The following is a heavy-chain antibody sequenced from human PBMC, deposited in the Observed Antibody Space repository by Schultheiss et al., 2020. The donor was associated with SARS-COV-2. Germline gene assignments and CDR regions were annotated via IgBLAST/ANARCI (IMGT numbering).Heavy chain of an antibody. Sequence: GESLKISCAASGFTFSDYSMNWVRQAPGKGLEWVANMKGDGGEKDNVDSMKDRFTFSRYNAKNSPILQMNSLRAEDTAVYYCARVRRGDYFDYWGQGTLVTVAS. CDR2: MKGDGGEK. CDR3: ARVRRGDYFDY. D-gene: IGHD3-10*01. J-gene: IGHJ4*02. V-gene: IGHV3-7*01. CDR1: GFTFSDYS.